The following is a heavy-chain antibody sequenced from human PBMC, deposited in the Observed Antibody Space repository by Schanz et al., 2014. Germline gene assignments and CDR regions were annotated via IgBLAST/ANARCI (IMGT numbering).Heavy chain of an antibody. CDR2: IYSGVST. Sequence: EVQLVESGGGMVQPGGSLRLSCAASGFIVSSTYMTWVRQAPGKGLEWVSIIYSGVSTYYADSVKGRFTISRDNSKNTVNLQMNSLRAEDTAVYYCARDGDFDYWGQGTLXTVSS. V-gene: IGHV3-66*02. CDR3: ARDGDFDY. CDR1: GFIVSSTY. J-gene: IGHJ4*02.